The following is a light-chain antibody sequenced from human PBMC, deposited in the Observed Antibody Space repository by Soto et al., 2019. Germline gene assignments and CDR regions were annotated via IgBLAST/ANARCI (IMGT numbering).Light chain of an antibody. CDR2: DAS. J-gene: IGKJ1*01. V-gene: IGKV3-15*01. CDR3: QQYNNWPWT. Sequence: EVVMTQSPGTLSVSPGERVTLSCRASQSVSSRLVWYQRKPGQAPRLLIYDASTRATAMPGRFSGSGSGTEFTLTISSLQSEDFAVYYCQQYNNWPWTFGQGNKVEIK. CDR1: QSVSSR.